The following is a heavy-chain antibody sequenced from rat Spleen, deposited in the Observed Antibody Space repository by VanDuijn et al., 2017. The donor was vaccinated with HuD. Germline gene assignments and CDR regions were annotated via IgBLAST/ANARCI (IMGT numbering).Heavy chain of an antibody. Sequence: EVQLVESGGGLVQPGRSLKLSCVASGFTFSNSYMAWVRQAPTKGLEWVASISTGGGSTYYRDSVKGRFTISRDNAKSSLYLQMDSLRSEDTATYYCTTGYYDGYYLVFDYWGQGVMVTVSS. CDR2: ISTGGGST. J-gene: IGHJ2*01. CDR3: TTGYYDGYYLVFDY. CDR1: GFTFSNSY. D-gene: IGHD1-12*03. V-gene: IGHV5-20*01.